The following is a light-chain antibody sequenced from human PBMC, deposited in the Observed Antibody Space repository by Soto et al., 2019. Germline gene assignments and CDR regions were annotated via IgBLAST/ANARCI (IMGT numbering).Light chain of an antibody. CDR2: EVS. CDR3: CSYAGTSWV. J-gene: IGLJ3*02. Sequence: QSVLTQPASVSGSPGQSITISCTGTSSDVGSYNLVSWFQQHPGKAPQLMIYEVSKRPSGVSNRFSGSKSGNTASLTISGLQAEDEADYFCCSYAGTSWVFGGGTQLTVL. CDR1: SSDVGSYNL. V-gene: IGLV2-23*02.